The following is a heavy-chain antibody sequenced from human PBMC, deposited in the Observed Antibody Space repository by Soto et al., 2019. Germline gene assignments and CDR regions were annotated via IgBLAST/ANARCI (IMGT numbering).Heavy chain of an antibody. CDR1: GFTFSSYA. Sequence: EVQLLESGGGLVQPGGSLRLSCAASGFTFSSYAMSWVRQAPGKGLEWVSAISGSGGSTYYADSVKGRFTISRDNSKNTLYGKMNTLRAGDTAVYYCAKDQYDILTGYFDYWGEGSLVTVST. CDR3: AKDQYDILTGYFDY. D-gene: IGHD3-9*01. J-gene: IGHJ4*02. CDR2: ISGSGGST. V-gene: IGHV3-23*01.